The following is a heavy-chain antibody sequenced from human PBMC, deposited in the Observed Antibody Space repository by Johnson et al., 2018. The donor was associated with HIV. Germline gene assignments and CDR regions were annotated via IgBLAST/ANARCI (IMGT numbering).Heavy chain of an antibody. J-gene: IGHJ3*01. CDR1: GFTVSSNY. CDR3: ARGSLTDDGFAA. D-gene: IGHD2-8*01. CDR2: IKSKTDGGTT. V-gene: IGHV3-15*01. Sequence: VQLVESGGGLVQPGGSLRLSCAASGFTVSSNYMSWVRQAPGKGLEWVGRIKSKTDGGTTDYAAPVKGRFTISRDNAKNSLYLQVNSLRAEETAVYYCARGSLTDDGFAAWGQGTLVIVSS.